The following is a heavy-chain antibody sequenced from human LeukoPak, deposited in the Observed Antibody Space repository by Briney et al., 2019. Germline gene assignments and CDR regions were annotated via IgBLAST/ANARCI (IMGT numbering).Heavy chain of an antibody. V-gene: IGHV3-23*01. CDR3: ATYSILNAREFRY. CDR1: GFTFSSSA. J-gene: IGHJ1*01. D-gene: IGHD4-11*01. CDR2: VSGSGDRI. Sequence: QPGGSLRLSCAASGFTFSSSALSWVRQAPGRGLEWVSAVSGSGDRIDYADSVKGRFTISRDNSKDTLFLQMSSLRAEDTAVYFCATYSILNAREFRYWGQGTLVTVTS.